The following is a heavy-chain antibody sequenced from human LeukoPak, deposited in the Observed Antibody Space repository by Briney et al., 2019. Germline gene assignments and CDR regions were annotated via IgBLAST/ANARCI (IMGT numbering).Heavy chain of an antibody. CDR2: ISYDGSDK. CDR3: AKDQGIQLGIDY. J-gene: IGHJ4*02. CDR1: GFTFSTNA. V-gene: IGHV3-30*18. Sequence: GGSLRLSCAASGFTFSTNAMHWVRQAPGKGLEWVAIISYDGSDKYYADSVKGRFTISRDSSKNTLDLQMNSLRTEDTAVYYCAKDQGIQLGIDYWGQGSLVTVSS. D-gene: IGHD5-18*01.